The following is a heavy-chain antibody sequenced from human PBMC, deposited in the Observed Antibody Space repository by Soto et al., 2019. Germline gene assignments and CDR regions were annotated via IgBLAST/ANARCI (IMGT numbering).Heavy chain of an antibody. Sequence: SETLSFSCAVYRGSVNRYCWNWIRQPPRKRLEWIGEINHHGGIHFNPSQKSRVTMSVDKCKDQFSLRLSSVSAEDTVIYYCATRITFARFLIPPLDRRGQGTQVTVSS. D-gene: IGHD1-20*01. V-gene: IGHV4-34*01. J-gene: IGHJ4*02. CDR2: INHHGGI. CDR3: ATRITFARFLIPPLDR. CDR1: RGSVNRYC.